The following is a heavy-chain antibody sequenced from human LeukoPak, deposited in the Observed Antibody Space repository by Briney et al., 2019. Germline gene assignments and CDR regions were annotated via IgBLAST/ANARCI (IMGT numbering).Heavy chain of an antibody. CDR2: IRYDGSNK. V-gene: IGHV3-30*02. CDR1: GFTFSSYG. CDR3: VNSGFDP. D-gene: IGHD3-10*01. J-gene: IGHJ5*02. Sequence: AGGSLRLSCAASGFTFSSYGMHWVRQAPGKGLEWVAFIRYDGSNKYYADSVKGRFTISRDNFKNTLYLQMNSLRVEDTALYYCVNSGFDPWGQGTLVTVSS.